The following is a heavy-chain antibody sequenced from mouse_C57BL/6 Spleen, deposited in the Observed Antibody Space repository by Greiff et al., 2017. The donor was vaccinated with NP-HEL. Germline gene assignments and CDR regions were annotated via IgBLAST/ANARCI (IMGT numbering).Heavy chain of an antibody. CDR2: ISSGGSYT. J-gene: IGHJ4*01. CDR1: GFTFSSYG. CDR3: ARHLGLYAVDD. Sequence: EVQLVESGGDLVKPGGSLKLSCAASGFTFSSYGMSWVRQTPDKRLEWVATISSGGSYTYYPGSVKGRFTISRDNAKNNLYVQMSSLKAEETAVYYCARHLGLYAVDDGGKGTSVTVAS. V-gene: IGHV5-6*01. D-gene: IGHD3-1*01.